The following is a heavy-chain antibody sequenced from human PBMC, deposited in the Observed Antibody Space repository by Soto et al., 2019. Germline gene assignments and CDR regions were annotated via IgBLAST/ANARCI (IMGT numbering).Heavy chain of an antibody. CDR2: INHSGST. J-gene: IGHJ5*02. D-gene: IGHD2-15*01. Sequence: QVQLQQWGAGLLKPSETLSLTCAVYGVSFSGYYWSWIRQPPGKGLEWIGEINHSGSTNYNPSLKSRVTISVDTSKNQFSLKLSSVTAADTAVYYCARAYPGYCSGGSCLGHWFDPWGQGTLVIVSS. V-gene: IGHV4-34*01. CDR3: ARAYPGYCSGGSCLGHWFDP. CDR1: GVSFSGYY.